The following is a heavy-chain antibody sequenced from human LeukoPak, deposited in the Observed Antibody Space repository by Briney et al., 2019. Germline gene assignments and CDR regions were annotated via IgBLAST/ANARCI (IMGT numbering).Heavy chain of an antibody. J-gene: IGHJ3*02. CDR1: GFTFSSYG. CDR3: ARDNYYDSSGYYPYDAFDI. CDR2: IWYDGSNK. D-gene: IGHD3-22*01. Sequence: PGGSLRLSCAASGFTFSSYGMHWVRQAPGKGLEWVAVIWYDGSNKYYADSVKGQFTISRGNSKNTLYLQMNSLRAEDTAVYYCARDNYYDSSGYYPYDAFDIWGQGTMVTVSS. V-gene: IGHV3-33*01.